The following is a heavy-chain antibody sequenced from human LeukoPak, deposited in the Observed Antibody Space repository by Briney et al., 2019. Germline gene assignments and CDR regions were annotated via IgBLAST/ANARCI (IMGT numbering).Heavy chain of an antibody. V-gene: IGHV3-21*01. Sequence: GGSLRLSCAASGFTFSSYSMNWVRQAPGKGLEWVSSISSSSSYIYYADSVKGRFTISRDNAKNSLYLQMNSLRAEDTAVYYCARDLIPAAIPPPFDYWGRGTLVTVSS. CDR3: ARDLIPAAIPPPFDY. CDR1: GFTFSSYS. CDR2: ISSSSSYI. D-gene: IGHD2-2*01. J-gene: IGHJ2*01.